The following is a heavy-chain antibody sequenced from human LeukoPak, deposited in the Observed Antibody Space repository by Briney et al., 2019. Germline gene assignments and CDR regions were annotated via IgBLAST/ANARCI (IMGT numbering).Heavy chain of an antibody. CDR1: GFTFSSYW. V-gene: IGHV3-74*01. Sequence: GGSLRLSCAASGFTFSSYWMHWVRQAPGKGLVWVSRINSDGSSTSYADSVKGRFTISRDNAKNTLYLQMNSLRAEDTAVYYCARQPSMIVVVGDYWGQGTLVTVSS. D-gene: IGHD3-22*01. CDR3: ARQPSMIVVVGDY. J-gene: IGHJ4*02. CDR2: INSDGSST.